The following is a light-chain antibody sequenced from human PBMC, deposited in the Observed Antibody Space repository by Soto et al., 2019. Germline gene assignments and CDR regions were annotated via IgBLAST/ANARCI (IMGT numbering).Light chain of an antibody. Sequence: EIVLTQSPGTLSLSPGERATLSCRASQSVSSSYLAWYQQKPGQAPRLLIYGASSRATGIPERFSGSGSGTDFTLTISRLEPEDFAVYYCQQYGGPFGQGTKVDIK. CDR1: QSVSSSY. V-gene: IGKV3-20*01. CDR2: GAS. CDR3: QQYGGP. J-gene: IGKJ1*01.